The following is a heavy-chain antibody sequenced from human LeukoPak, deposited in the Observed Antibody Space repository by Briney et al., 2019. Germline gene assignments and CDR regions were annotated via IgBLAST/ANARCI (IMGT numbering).Heavy chain of an antibody. CDR2: IYYSGST. CDR3: ARRGNWFDP. D-gene: IGHD1-14*01. J-gene: IGHJ5*02. V-gene: IGHV4-59*01. Sequence: SETLSLICTDSGGCISSYYWSWIRQPPGKGLGGNGYIYYSGSTNYNPSLKSRVTISVDTSKNQFSLKLSSVTAADTAVYYCARRGNWFDPWGQGTLVTVSS. CDR1: GGCISSYY.